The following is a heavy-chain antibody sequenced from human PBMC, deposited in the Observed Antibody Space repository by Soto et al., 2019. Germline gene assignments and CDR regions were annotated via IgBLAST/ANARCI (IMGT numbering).Heavy chain of an antibody. D-gene: IGHD6-6*01. CDR3: AKEGRVGSSGY. J-gene: IGHJ4*02. Sequence: GGSLRLSCAASGFTFISYGMSWVRQAPGKGLEWVSAISGSGGSTYYADSVKGRFTISRDNSKNTLYLQMKSLRAEDTAVYYCAKEGRVGSSGYWGQGTLLTVSS. CDR2: ISGSGGST. CDR1: GFTFISYG. V-gene: IGHV3-23*01.